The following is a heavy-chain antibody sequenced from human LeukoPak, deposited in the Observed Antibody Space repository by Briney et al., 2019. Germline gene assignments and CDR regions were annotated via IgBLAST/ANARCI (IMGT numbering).Heavy chain of an antibody. D-gene: IGHD1-14*01. Sequence: GGSLRLSCVVSGFTFSDYWMTWVRQAPGKGLEWVANIKQDGSDEYYVDSVKGRFTISRDNAKNSLYLQMNSLRADDTALYYCARGFYNPYCGQGTLVTVSS. CDR1: GFTFSDYW. CDR3: ARGFYNPY. V-gene: IGHV3-7*01. CDR2: IKQDGSDE. J-gene: IGHJ4*02.